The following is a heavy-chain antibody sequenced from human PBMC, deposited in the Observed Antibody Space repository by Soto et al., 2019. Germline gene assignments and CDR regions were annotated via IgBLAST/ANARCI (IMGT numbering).Heavy chain of an antibody. D-gene: IGHD1-1*01. CDR1: GVTFSSYS. V-gene: IGHV3-48*01. CDR2: ISSSSSTI. J-gene: IGHJ4*02. CDR3: ATRDGTNWPYYFDY. Sequence: GGSLRLSCAASGVTFSSYSMNWVRQAPGKGLEWVSYISSSSSTIYSADSAKGRFSISRDNSKNTLFLQMNSLRAEDTAIYYCATRDGTNWPYYFDYWGQGTLVTVSS.